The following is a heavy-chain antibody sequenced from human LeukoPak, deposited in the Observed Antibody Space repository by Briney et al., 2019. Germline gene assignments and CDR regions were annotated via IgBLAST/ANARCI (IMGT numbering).Heavy chain of an antibody. CDR3: PKVETAAAATLRGFDY. CDR2: ISGSGGRT. V-gene: IGHV3-23*01. Sequence: PGGSLRLSCAASGFTLSSYAMSWVRQAPGRGLDWVSAISGSGGRTYYADSVKGRFTTSRDNSKNTLYLQMNSLRAEDTAGYFCPKVETAAAATLRGFDYWGQGTLVTVSS. D-gene: IGHD6-13*01. J-gene: IGHJ4*02. CDR1: GFTLSSYA.